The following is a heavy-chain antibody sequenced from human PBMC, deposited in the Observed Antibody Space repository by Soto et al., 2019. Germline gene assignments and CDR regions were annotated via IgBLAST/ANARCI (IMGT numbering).Heavy chain of an antibody. CDR1: GSSISSYY. CDR3: ARPPPRHQLVRSYYHYGMDV. CDR2: INHSGST. V-gene: IGHV4-34*01. J-gene: IGHJ6*02. Sequence: SQTLPLTINVSGSSISSYYWSWIRQPPGKWLEWIGEINHSGSTNYNPSLKSRVTISVDTSKNQFSLKLRSVTAADTAVYYCARPPPRHQLVRSYYHYGMDVWAQGTTVTVSS. D-gene: IGHD6-13*01.